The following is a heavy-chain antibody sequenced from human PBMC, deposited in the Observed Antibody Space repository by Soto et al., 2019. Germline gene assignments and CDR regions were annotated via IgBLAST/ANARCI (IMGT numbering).Heavy chain of an antibody. CDR1: GFTFGSHG. Sequence: GGSLRLSCVASGFTFGSHGMHWVRQAPGKGLEWVAVISYDETNEHYVDSVKGRFTISRDNSKNTLYLQMNSLRAEDTAVYYCASDLGFGYWGQGSLVTVSS. CDR3: ASDLGFGY. V-gene: IGHV3-30*03. CDR2: ISYDETNE. J-gene: IGHJ4*02. D-gene: IGHD7-27*01.